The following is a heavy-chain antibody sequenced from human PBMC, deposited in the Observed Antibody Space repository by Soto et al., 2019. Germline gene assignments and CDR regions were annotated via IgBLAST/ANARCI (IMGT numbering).Heavy chain of an antibody. Sequence: GWLLRACAASGFTFSSYGMHGVRQAPGKGLEWVAVIWYDGSNKYYADSVKVRFTISRDNSKNTLYLQMNSLRAEDTAVYYSARDGAQTYYYDSSGPNDYWGQGTLVTVYS. D-gene: IGHD3-22*01. V-gene: IGHV3-33*01. J-gene: IGHJ4*02. CDR3: ARDGAQTYYYDSSGPNDY. CDR2: IWYDGSNK. CDR1: GFTFSSYG.